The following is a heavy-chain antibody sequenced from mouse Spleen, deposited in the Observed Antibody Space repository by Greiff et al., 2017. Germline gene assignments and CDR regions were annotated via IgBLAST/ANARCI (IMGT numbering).Heavy chain of an antibody. J-gene: IGHJ2*01. CDR2: IHPSDSDT. Sequence: QVQLKQPGAELVKPGASVKVSCKASGYTFTSYWMHWVKQRPGQGLEWIGRIHPSDSDTNYNQKFKGKATLTVDKSSSTAYMQLSSLTSEDSAVYYCAICGSRPPFDYWGQGTTLTVSS. CDR1: GYTFTSYW. CDR3: AICGSRPPFDY. V-gene: IGHV1-74*01. D-gene: IGHD1-1*01.